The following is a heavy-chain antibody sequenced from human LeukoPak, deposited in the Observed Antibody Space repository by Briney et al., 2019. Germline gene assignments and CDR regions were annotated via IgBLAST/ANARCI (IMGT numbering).Heavy chain of an antibody. Sequence: PGGSLRLSCVASGFTFSSYGMHWVRQAPGKGLEWVAFIRYDGSNKYYADSVKGRFTISRDNSKNTLYLQMNSLRAEDTAVYYCAKDFDFATVAGTSAVGYWGQGTLVTVSS. CDR2: IRYDGSNK. CDR1: GFTFSSYG. V-gene: IGHV3-30*02. CDR3: AKDFDFATVAGTSAVGY. J-gene: IGHJ4*02. D-gene: IGHD6-19*01.